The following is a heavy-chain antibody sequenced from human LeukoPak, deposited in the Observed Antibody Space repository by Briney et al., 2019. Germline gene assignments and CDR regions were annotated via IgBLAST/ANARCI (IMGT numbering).Heavy chain of an antibody. CDR1: GGTFSSYA. CDR2: IIPILGIA. Sequence: ASVKVSCKASGGTFSSYAISWVRQAPGQGLEWMGRIIPILGIANYAQKFQGRVTITADKSTSTAYMELSSLRSEDTAVYYCARASHYGDEAFDIWGQGTMVTVSS. J-gene: IGHJ3*02. V-gene: IGHV1-69*04. CDR3: ARASHYGDEAFDI. D-gene: IGHD4-17*01.